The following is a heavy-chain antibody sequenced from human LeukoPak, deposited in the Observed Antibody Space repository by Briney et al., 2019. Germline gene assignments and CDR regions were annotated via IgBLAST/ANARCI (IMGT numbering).Heavy chain of an antibody. Sequence: SETLSLTCTVSGGSINSYYFSWIRQPPGKGLEWIGYIYYSGSTNYNPSLKSRVTISVDTSKNQFSLKLSSVTAADTAVYYCASLAAAGTTLFDYWGQGTLVTVSS. V-gene: IGHV4-59*12. D-gene: IGHD6-13*01. CDR1: GGSINSYY. CDR2: IYYSGST. J-gene: IGHJ4*02. CDR3: ASLAAAGTTLFDY.